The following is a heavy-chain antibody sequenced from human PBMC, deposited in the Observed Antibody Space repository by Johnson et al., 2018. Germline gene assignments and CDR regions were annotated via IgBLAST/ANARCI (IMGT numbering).Heavy chain of an antibody. D-gene: IGHD2-2*01. CDR1: GFMFSNAY. V-gene: IGHV3-15*07. CDR2: IKRKGDGETT. CDR3: TTDSTTKLYYYYDMDV. J-gene: IGHJ6*03. Sequence: EVQLVETGGGLVKPGESLRLSCAASGFMFSNAYMTWVRQAPGKGLEWVGRIKRKGDGETTDYATPVKGRFTISRDDSKDTLYLQMNSLDIDDTAVYYCTTDSTTKLYYYYDMDVWGKGTTVTVSS.